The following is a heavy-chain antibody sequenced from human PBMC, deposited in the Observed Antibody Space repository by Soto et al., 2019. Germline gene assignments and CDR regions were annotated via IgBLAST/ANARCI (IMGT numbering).Heavy chain of an antibody. CDR2: ISAYNGHT. J-gene: IGHJ5*02. CDR1: GYTFASYG. Sequence: QVQLVQSGAEVKKPGASVKVSCKASGYTFASYGISWVRHAPGQGLEWMGWISAYNGHTYYPQKLQGRVTMTTDISTSTAYMELRSLSSVDTAVYYCARDVASAGTTWFDTWGQGTLVTVSS. D-gene: IGHD6-13*01. CDR3: ARDVASAGTTWFDT. V-gene: IGHV1-18*01.